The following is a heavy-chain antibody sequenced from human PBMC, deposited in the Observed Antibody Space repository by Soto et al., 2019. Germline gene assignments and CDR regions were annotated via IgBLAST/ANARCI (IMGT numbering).Heavy chain of an antibody. D-gene: IGHD2-21*01. CDR2: ITSSGGST. CDR3: ARGKTWQKLHTTDY. J-gene: IGHJ4*02. CDR1: GYTFTNYY. Sequence: QVQLVQSGAEVKKPGASVKVSCKASGYTFTNYYIHWVRQAPGQGLKRLGFITSSGGSTDYAQALHRRFTMAGDKSTAAGYMEQTTLTPEDTAGQYCARGKTWQKLHTTDYWGQGTPVTVSA. V-gene: IGHV1-46*04.